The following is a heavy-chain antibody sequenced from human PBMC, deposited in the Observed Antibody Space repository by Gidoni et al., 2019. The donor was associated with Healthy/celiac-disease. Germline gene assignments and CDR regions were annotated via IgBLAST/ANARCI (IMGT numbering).Heavy chain of an antibody. CDR1: GDSASSNSAA. J-gene: IGHJ5*02. D-gene: IGHD3-10*01. V-gene: IGHV6-1*01. Sequence: QVQLQQSGPGLVKPPQTLSLTWAISGDSASSNSAAWNGIRQSPSRGLEGRGRPYYRSKWYNDYAVSVKSRITINPDTSKNQFSLQLNSVTPEDTALYYCARVDYYGSGPGWFDPWGQGTLVTVSS. CDR2: PYYRSKWYN. CDR3: ARVDYYGSGPGWFDP.